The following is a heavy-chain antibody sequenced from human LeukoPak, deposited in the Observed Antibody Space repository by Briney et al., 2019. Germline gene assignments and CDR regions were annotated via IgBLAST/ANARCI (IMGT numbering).Heavy chain of an antibody. Sequence: GGSLRLSCAASGFTFSSYWMNWVRQAPAKGLEWVGRIASNTDGGTTDYAAPVKGRFTISRDGSKNALYLQMNSLKTEDTALYYCTTRTTTTIYWGQGTLVTVSS. J-gene: IGHJ4*02. CDR3: TTRTTTTIY. D-gene: IGHD1-7*01. CDR2: IASNTDGGTT. CDR1: GFTFSSYW. V-gene: IGHV3-15*04.